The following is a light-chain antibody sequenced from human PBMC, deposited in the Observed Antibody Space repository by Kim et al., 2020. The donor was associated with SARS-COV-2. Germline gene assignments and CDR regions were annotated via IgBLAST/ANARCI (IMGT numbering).Light chain of an antibody. CDR3: RQYNNLPPVYT. Sequence: EIVMTQSPATLSVSPGERATLSCRASQSVSSNLVGYQQQPGQAPSRLIYDESTRATGITARFSGSGCGTEFTLTISSLQSEDFAVYYCRQYNNLPPVYTFDERTKQEI. J-gene: IGKJ2*01. V-gene: IGKV3-15*01. CDR2: DES. CDR1: QSVSSN.